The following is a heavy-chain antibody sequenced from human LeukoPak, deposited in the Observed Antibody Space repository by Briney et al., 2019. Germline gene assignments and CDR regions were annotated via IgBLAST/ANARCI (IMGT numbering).Heavy chain of an antibody. J-gene: IGHJ6*03. CDR3: ARDLPPTGYYYYMDV. Sequence: RPGGSLRLSCAASGFTFSSYSMNWVRQAPGKGLEWVSYISSSSRTIYYADSVKGRFTISRDNAKNSLYLQMNSLRAEDTALYYCARDLPPTGYYYYMDVWGKGTTVTASS. D-gene: IGHD4-11*01. V-gene: IGHV3-48*01. CDR1: GFTFSSYS. CDR2: ISSSSRTI.